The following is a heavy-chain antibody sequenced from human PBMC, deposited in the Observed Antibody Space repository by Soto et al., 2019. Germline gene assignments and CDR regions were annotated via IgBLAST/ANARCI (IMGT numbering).Heavy chain of an antibody. V-gene: IGHV3-21*01. CDR2: ISSSSSYI. Sequence: EVQLVESGGGLVKPGGSLRLSCAASGFTFSSYSMNWVRQAPGKGLEWVSSISSSSSYIYYADSVKGRFTISRDKAKNTLYLKINSLIAEDTAVYYCARGRSSRWMVYAFDIWGQGTMVTVSS. CDR1: GFTFSSYS. D-gene: IGHD6-19*01. J-gene: IGHJ3*02. CDR3: ARGRSSRWMVYAFDI.